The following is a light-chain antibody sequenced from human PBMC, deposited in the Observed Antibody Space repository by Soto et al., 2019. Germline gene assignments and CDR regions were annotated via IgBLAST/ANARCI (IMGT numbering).Light chain of an antibody. J-gene: IGKJ4*01. CDR1: QDISNF. CDR2: AAS. Sequence: DIQMTQSPSSLSAFVGDTVTITCRASQDISNFLAWYQQKPGKVPKLLIYAASTLHSGVPSRFSGSGSGTDFTLTISSLQPEDFAAYYCQKCKIGPRTFGRGTKVEMK. V-gene: IGKV1-27*01. CDR3: QKCKIGPRT.